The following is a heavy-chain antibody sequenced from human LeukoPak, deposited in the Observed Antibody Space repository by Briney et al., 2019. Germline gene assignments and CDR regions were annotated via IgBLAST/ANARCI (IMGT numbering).Heavy chain of an antibody. J-gene: IGHJ4*02. D-gene: IGHD6-19*01. Sequence: PGGSLRLSCAASGFTFSSYGMSWVRQAPGKGLEWVAVISYDGSNKYYADSVKGRFTISRDNSKNTLYLQMNSLRAEDTAVYYCAKVVIAVAELDYWGQGTLVTVSS. V-gene: IGHV3-30*18. CDR1: GFTFSSYG. CDR2: ISYDGSNK. CDR3: AKVVIAVAELDY.